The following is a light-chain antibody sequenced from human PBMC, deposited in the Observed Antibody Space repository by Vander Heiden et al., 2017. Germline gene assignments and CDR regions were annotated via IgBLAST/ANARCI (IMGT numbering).Light chain of an antibody. V-gene: IGKV1-9*01. CDR1: QAISRP. CDR3: QQHDSSPLT. CDR2: AAA. Sequence: IQLTQSPSSLSASVGDRVTITCRANQAISRPYSWYQQKPGKAPKSLFDAAATLQSGVPSRFSGRGSGTEFTLTISSLQPEELAKYSCQQHDSSPLTVGGGTKVEMK. J-gene: IGKJ4*02.